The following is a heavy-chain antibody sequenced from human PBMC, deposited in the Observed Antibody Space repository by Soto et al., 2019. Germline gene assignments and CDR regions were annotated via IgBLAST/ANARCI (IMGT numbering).Heavy chain of an antibody. D-gene: IGHD6-19*01. CDR3: ARPSKEWLANDAFDI. V-gene: IGHV4-59*08. CDR2: IFRTGST. CDR1: GGSISNSY. Sequence: QVQLQESGPGLVKSSETLSLTGTVSGGSISNSYWSWIRQPPGKGLEWIGFIFRTGSTNYNPSVKSRVTMSVDTSENQFALNLRSVTAADTAGYYCARPSKEWLANDAFDIWGQGTMVTVSS. J-gene: IGHJ3*02.